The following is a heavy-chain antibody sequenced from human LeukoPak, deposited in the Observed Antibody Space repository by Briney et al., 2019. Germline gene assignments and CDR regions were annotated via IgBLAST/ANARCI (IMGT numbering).Heavy chain of an antibody. V-gene: IGHV3-9*01. D-gene: IGHD3-22*01. Sequence: GGSLRLSCVASGFPFDDYGMFWVRQSPGKGLEWVSSISWNSGIIDYADSVKGRFTISRDNAKNSLYLQMNSQRVEDTAFYYCAKDRFFYDSGSKANWGQGTLVTVSS. CDR1: GFPFDDYG. CDR2: ISWNSGII. CDR3: AKDRFFYDSGSKAN. J-gene: IGHJ4*02.